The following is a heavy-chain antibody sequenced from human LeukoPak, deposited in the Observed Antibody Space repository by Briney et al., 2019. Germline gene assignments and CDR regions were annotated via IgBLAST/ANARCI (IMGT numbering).Heavy chain of an antibody. CDR3: ARNADGSGNLLPFYFDY. V-gene: IGHV4-31*03. J-gene: IGHJ4*02. Sequence: SETLSLTCTVSGGSIYSGGYYWSWIRQHPGKGLEWIGYIYYTGSTYYNPSLKSRVAISVDTSKNQFSLIPSSVTAADTAVYYCARNADGSGNLLPFYFDYWGPGTLVTVSS. CDR1: GGSIYSGGYY. D-gene: IGHD3-10*01. CDR2: IYYTGST.